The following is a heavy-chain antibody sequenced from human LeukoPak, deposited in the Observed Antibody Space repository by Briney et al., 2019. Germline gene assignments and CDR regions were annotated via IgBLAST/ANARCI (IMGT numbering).Heavy chain of an antibody. CDR1: GFTFSSYA. J-gene: IGHJ4*02. Sequence: GGSLRLSCAASGFTFSSYAMSWVRQAPGKGLEWVSSITGSADNTYYAGSVKGRFTISRDNSKNTLYLQMNSLRAEDTAVYYCATLAGNPYWGPGTLVTVSS. V-gene: IGHV3-23*01. CDR2: ITGSADNT. D-gene: IGHD2-21*01. CDR3: ATLAGNPY.